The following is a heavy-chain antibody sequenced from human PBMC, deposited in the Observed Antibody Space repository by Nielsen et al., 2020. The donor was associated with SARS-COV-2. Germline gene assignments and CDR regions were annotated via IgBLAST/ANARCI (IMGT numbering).Heavy chain of an antibody. CDR3: ARHASTFHCDY. CDR1: GYSFTSYW. CDR2: IYPGDSDT. J-gene: IGHJ4*02. V-gene: IGHV5-51*01. Sequence: GGSLRLSCKGSGYSFTSYWIGWDRQMPGKGLEWMGIIYPGDSDTRYSTSFQGQVTISADKSISTAYLQWISLKASDTAMYYCARHASTFHCDYWGQGTLVTVSS. D-gene: IGHD2/OR15-2a*01.